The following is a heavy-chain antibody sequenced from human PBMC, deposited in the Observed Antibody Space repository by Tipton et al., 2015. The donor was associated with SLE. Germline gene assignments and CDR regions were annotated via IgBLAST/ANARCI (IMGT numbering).Heavy chain of an antibody. D-gene: IGHD1-7*01. Sequence: SLRLSCAASGSTFSSYSMNWVRQAPGKGLEWVSSISSSSSYTYYADSVKGRFTISRDNAKNSLYLHMNSLRAEDTAVYYCARIAGELRSDFWGQGTLVSVSS. CDR1: GSTFSSYS. CDR2: ISSSSSYT. V-gene: IGHV3-21*01. CDR3: ARIAGELRSDF. J-gene: IGHJ4*02.